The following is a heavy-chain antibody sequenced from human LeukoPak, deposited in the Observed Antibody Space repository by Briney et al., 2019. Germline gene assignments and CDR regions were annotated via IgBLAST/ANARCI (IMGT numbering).Heavy chain of an antibody. V-gene: IGHV3-30*18. CDR2: ISYDGSNK. D-gene: IGHD1-26*01. CDR3: AKEATLDY. CDR1: GFTFDDYA. J-gene: IGHJ4*02. Sequence: PGRSLRLSCAASGFTFDDYAMHWVRQAPGKGLEWVAVISYDGSNKYYADSVKGRFTISRDNSKNTLYLQMNSLRAEDTAVYYCAKEATLDYWGQGTLVTVSS.